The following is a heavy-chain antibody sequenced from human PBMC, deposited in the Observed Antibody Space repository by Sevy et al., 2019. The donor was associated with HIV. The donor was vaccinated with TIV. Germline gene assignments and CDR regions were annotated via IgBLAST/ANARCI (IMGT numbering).Heavy chain of an antibody. CDR1: GGSFSGYY. CDR2: INHSGST. J-gene: IGHJ6*03. Sequence: SETLSLTCAVYGGSFSGYYWSWIRQPPGKGLEWIGEINHSGSTNYNPSLKSRVTISVDTSKNQFSLKLSSVTAADTAVYYCARERAWQIRGEYYYYYYYMDVWGKGTTVTVSS. V-gene: IGHV4-34*01. CDR3: ARERAWQIRGEYYYYYYYMDV. D-gene: IGHD3-16*01.